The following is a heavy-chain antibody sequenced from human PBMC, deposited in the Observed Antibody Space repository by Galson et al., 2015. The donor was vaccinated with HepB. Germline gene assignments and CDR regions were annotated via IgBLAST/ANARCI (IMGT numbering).Heavy chain of an antibody. CDR1: GGSFSGYY. J-gene: IGHJ5*02. D-gene: IGHD2-15*01. Sequence: LTCAVYGGSFSGYYWSWIRQPPGKGLEWIGEINHSGSTNYNPSLKSRVTISVDTSKNQFSLKLSSVTAADTAVYYCARGRGYCSGGSCWGENHPWGQGTLVTVSS. CDR2: INHSGST. CDR3: ARGRGYCSGGSCWGENHP. V-gene: IGHV4-34*01.